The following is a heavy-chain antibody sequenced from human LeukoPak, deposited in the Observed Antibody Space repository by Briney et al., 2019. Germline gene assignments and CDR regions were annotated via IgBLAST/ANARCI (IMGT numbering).Heavy chain of an antibody. Sequence: SETLSLTCTVSGGSMSSYYWSWIRQPPGKGLEWIGDIYYSGSTNYSPSLRSRVTISVDTSKNHFSLRLSSVTAADTAIYYCARHSSDLDFDYWGQGALATVSS. D-gene: IGHD2-21*02. J-gene: IGHJ4*02. V-gene: IGHV4-59*08. CDR2: IYYSGST. CDR1: GGSMSSYY. CDR3: ARHSSDLDFDY.